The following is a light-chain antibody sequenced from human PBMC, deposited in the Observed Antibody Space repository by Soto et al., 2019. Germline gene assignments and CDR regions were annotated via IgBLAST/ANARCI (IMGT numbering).Light chain of an antibody. CDR2: GAS. J-gene: IGKJ5*01. V-gene: IGKV3-15*01. CDR1: QSISNL. Sequence: EIVLTQSPGTLSLSAGERATLSCRASQSISNLLAWYQQKPGQAPRLLMYGASTRATGFPDRGSGSGSGTEFTLTISSLTSEDFEVYYCQQYYDWPITFGQGTRLEI. CDR3: QQYYDWPIT.